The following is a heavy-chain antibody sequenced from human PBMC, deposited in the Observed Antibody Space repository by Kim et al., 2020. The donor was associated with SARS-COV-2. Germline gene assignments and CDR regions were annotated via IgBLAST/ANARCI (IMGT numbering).Heavy chain of an antibody. V-gene: IGHV3-48*01. CDR2: TI. D-gene: IGHD3-16*01. CDR3: ARGGGLDV. J-gene: IGHJ6*02. Sequence: TISYANCVKGRITISRDNAKNSLNLQMNSLRAEDTAVYYCARGGGLDVWGQGTAVTVSS.